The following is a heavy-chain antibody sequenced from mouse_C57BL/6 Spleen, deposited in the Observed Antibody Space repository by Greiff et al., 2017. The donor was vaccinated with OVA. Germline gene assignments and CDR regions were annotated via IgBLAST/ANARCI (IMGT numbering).Heavy chain of an antibody. V-gene: IGHV1-52*01. CDR1: GYTFTSYW. Sequence: QVQLQQPGAELVRPGSSVKLSCKASGYTFTSYWMHWVKQRPIQGLEWIGNIDPSDSDTHYNQKFKDKATLTVDKSSSTAYMQLSSLTSEDSAVYYCARSGYSPYAMDYWGQGTSVTVSS. J-gene: IGHJ4*01. CDR3: ARSGYSPYAMDY. CDR2: IDPSDSDT. D-gene: IGHD2-3*01.